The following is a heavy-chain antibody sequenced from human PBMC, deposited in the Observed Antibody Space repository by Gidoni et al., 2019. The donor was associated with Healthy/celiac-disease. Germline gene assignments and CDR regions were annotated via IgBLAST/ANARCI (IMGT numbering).Heavy chain of an antibody. D-gene: IGHD6-13*01. CDR2: IYYSGST. CDR1: GGSISSSSYY. CDR3: ARLRIAAAGPFDY. Sequence: QLQLQESGPGLVKPSETLSLTCTVSGGSISSSSYYWGWIRQPPGKGLEWIGSIYYSGSTYYNPSLKSRVTISVDTSKNQFSLKLSSVTAADTAVYYCARLRIAAAGPFDYWGQGTLVTVSS. J-gene: IGHJ4*02. V-gene: IGHV4-39*01.